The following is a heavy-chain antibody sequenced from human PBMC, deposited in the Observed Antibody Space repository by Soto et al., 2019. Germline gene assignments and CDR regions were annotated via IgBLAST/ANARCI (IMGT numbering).Heavy chain of an antibody. J-gene: IGHJ4*02. CDR2: INPNSGGT. CDR3: ARGGETYDDFWSGSPANTSSSADY. CDR1: GYTFTGYY. D-gene: IGHD3-3*01. V-gene: IGHV1-2*04. Sequence: QVQLVQSGAEVKKPGASVKVSCKASGYTFTGYYMHWVRQAPGQGLEGMGWINPNSGGTNYAQKFQGWLPMTMDTSISTAYMELSRLRSDETAVYSCARGGETYDDFWSGSPANTSSSADYWGQGTLVTVSS.